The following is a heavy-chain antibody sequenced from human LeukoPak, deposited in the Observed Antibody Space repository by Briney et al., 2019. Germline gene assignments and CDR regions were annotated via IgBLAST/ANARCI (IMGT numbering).Heavy chain of an antibody. CDR2: ISWDGRNM. Sequence: GGSLRLSCAASGFSLDDYAMHWVRQAPGQGLEWVSSISWDGRNMAYAASVKGRFTIPRDNAQNSLYLQMYSLKIEDTAFYYCIKDMGFDLLKDAFDLWGQGMLVTVSS. CDR3: IKDMGFDLLKDAFDL. J-gene: IGHJ3*01. CDR1: GFSLDDYA. V-gene: IGHV3-9*01. D-gene: IGHD1-26*01.